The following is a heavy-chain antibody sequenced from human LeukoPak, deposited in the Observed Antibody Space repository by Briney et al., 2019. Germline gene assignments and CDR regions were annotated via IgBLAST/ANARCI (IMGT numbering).Heavy chain of an antibody. J-gene: IGHJ4*02. Sequence: GGSLRLSCAASGFTFSNAWMSWVRQAPGKGLEWVGRIKSKTDGGTTDYAAPVKGRFTISRDDSRNTLYLQMNSLKTEDTAVYYCTTEYSYGSGYGYWAQGTLVTVSS. V-gene: IGHV3-15*01. CDR3: TTEYSYGSGYGY. D-gene: IGHD5-18*01. CDR2: IKSKTDGGTT. CDR1: GFTFSNAW.